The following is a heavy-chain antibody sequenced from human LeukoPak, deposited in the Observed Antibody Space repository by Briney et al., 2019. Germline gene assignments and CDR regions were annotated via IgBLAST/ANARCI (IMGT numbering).Heavy chain of an antibody. Sequence: GGALRISRVDSGFTLSTCSMHWVRQTPGEGLEYVASIYSNGVKTYYVDSVKGRFTFSRDNAKNSLYLQMHSLRVEDTAVYYCVRSSDMTGDLHDAFDIWGRGTMVTVSS. CDR2: IYSNGVKT. CDR3: VRSSDMTGDLHDAFDI. V-gene: IGHV3-64*02. J-gene: IGHJ3*02. CDR1: GFTLSTCS. D-gene: IGHD7-27*01.